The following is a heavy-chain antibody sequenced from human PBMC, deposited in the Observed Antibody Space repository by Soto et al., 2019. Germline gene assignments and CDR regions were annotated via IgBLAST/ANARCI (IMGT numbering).Heavy chain of an antibody. D-gene: IGHD2-15*01. CDR3: ARIKGEYCSGGSCYGWFDP. CDR1: CGSISSGDYY. V-gene: IGHV4-30-4*01. CDR2: IYYSGST. Sequence: PSETLALTCTVSCGSISSGDYYWRRIRQPPGKGLEWIGYIYYSGSTYYNPSLKSRVTISVDTSKDQSSLKLSSVTAADTAVYYCARIKGEYCSGGSCYGWFDPWGQGTLVTVSS. J-gene: IGHJ5*02.